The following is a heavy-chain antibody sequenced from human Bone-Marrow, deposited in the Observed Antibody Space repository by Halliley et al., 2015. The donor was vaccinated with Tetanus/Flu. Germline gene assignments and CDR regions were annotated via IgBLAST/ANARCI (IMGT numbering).Heavy chain of an antibody. CDR3: VRNNDYCVGY. D-gene: IGHD4-17*01. Sequence: GLVKPSGTLSLTCSVSGASISDSNWWGWVRQSPEKGLEWIGESHDVGATNYNPSLKGRVTISLDKSKREFSLELRSVTAADTAVYYWVRNNDYCVGYWGRGILVTVSS. CDR2: SHDVGAT. J-gene: IGHJ4*02. V-gene: IGHV4-4*02. CDR1: GASISDSNW.